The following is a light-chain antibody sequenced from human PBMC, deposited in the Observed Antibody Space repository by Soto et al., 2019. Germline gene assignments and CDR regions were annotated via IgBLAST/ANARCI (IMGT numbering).Light chain of an antibody. CDR1: QSVSSY. CDR2: DAS. Sequence: EIVLTQSPATLSLSPGERATLSCRASQSVSSYLAWYQQKPGQAPRLLIYDASNRATGIPARFSGSGSGTDFTLTISSLEPEDCAVYYCQQRSNWSFTFGPGTKVDSK. J-gene: IGKJ3*01. CDR3: QQRSNWSFT. V-gene: IGKV3-11*01.